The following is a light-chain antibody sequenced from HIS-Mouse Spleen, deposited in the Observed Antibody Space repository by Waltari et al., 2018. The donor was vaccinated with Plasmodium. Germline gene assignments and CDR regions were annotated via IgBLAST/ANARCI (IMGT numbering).Light chain of an antibody. J-gene: IGLJ3*02. Sequence: SYELTQPPSVSVSPGQTARITCSGDALPKKSAYWYQQKSGQAPVLVIDEDSKRPSRIPERFSGSSSGTMATLTISGAQVEDEADYYCYSTDSSGNHRVFGGGTKLTVL. CDR3: YSTDSSGNHRV. CDR2: EDS. CDR1: ALPKKS. V-gene: IGLV3-10*01.